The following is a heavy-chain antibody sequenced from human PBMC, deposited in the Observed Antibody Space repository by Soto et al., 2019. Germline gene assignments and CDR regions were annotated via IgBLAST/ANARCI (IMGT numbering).Heavy chain of an antibody. CDR1: GFTFSDYY. CDR3: ARGPGLFNCGGDCRTLDY. V-gene: IGHV3-11*06. CDR2: ISSSSRYT. Sequence: QVQLVESGGGLVKPGGSLRLSCAASGFTFSDYYITWIRQAPGKGLEWVSYISSSSRYTNYADSVKGRFTISRDNAKNSLYLQMNSLRAEDTAVYYCARGPGLFNCGGDCRTLDYWGQGTLVTVSS. D-gene: IGHD2-21*02. J-gene: IGHJ4*02.